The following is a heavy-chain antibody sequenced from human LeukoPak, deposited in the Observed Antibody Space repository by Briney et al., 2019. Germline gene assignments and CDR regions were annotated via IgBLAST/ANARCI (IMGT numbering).Heavy chain of an antibody. CDR2: ISGSGATT. D-gene: IGHD3-16*01. Sequence: GGSLRLSCAASGFTFSSYAINWVRQAPGKGLEWVSSISGSGATTYYADSVKGRFTISRDNSKNTLYLQMNSLRAEDTAVYYCAKDTKTGGGWFDPWGQGTLVTVSS. CDR1: GFTFSSYA. V-gene: IGHV3-23*01. CDR3: AKDTKTGGGWFDP. J-gene: IGHJ5*02.